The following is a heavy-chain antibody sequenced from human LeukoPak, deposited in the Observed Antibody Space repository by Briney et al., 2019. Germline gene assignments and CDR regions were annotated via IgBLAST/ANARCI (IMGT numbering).Heavy chain of an antibody. CDR3: ARGRTTVTTLDY. Sequence: GGSLGLSCAASGFTFSSYGMHWVRQAPGKGLEWVAVIWYDGSNKYYADSVKGRFTISRDNSKNTLYLQMNSLRAEDTAVYCCARGRTTVTTLDYWGQETLVTVSS. CDR1: GFTFSSYG. J-gene: IGHJ4*02. V-gene: IGHV3-33*01. D-gene: IGHD4-17*01. CDR2: IWYDGSNK.